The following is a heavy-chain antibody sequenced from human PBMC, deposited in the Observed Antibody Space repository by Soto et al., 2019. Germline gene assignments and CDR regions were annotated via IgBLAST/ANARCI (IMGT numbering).Heavy chain of an antibody. D-gene: IGHD2-15*01. Sequence: PSETRSPTCAVYGGSFSGYSWSWIRQPPGKGLEWIGEINHSGSTNYNPSLKSRVTISVDTSKNQFSLKLSSVTAADTAVYYCARGCDIVVVVAATRESNWFDPWGQGTLVTVSS. CDR3: ARGCDIVVVVAATRESNWFDP. J-gene: IGHJ5*02. CDR1: GGSFSGYS. CDR2: INHSGST. V-gene: IGHV4-34*01.